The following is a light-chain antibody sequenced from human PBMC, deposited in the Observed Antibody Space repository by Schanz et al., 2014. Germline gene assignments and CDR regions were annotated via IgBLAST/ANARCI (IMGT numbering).Light chain of an antibody. CDR1: SSDVGGYNY. V-gene: IGLV2-8*01. Sequence: QSVLTQPPSASGSPGQSVTISCTGTSSDVGGYNYVSWYQQHPGKAPKLMIYEVSKRPSGVPDRFSGSKSGNTASLTVSGLQAEDEADYYCAAWDERLNAWVFGGGTKLTVL. CDR3: AAWDERLNAWV. CDR2: EVS. J-gene: IGLJ3*02.